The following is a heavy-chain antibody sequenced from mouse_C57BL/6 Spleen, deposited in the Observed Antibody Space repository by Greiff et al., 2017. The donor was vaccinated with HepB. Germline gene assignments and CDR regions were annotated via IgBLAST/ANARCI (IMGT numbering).Heavy chain of an antibody. CDR3: ARKLYYDYDRSFVY. D-gene: IGHD2-4*01. Sequence: QVHVKQPGAELVKPGASVKLSCKASGYTFTSYWMQWVKQRPGQGLEWIGEIDPSDSYTNYNQKFKGKATLTVDTSSSTAYMQLSSLTSEDSAVYYCARKLYYDYDRSFVYRGPGTTLTVSS. V-gene: IGHV1-50*01. J-gene: IGHJ2*01. CDR1: GYTFTSYW. CDR2: IDPSDSYT.